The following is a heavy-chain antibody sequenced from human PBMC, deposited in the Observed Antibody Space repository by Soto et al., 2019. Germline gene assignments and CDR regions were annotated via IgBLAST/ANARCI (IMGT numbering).Heavy chain of an antibody. V-gene: IGHV4-34*01. J-gene: IGHJ4*02. D-gene: IGHD3-22*01. Sequence: PSETLSLTCAVYGGSFSGYYWSWIRQPPGKGLEWIGEINHSGSTNYNPSLKSRVTISVDTSKNQFSLKLSSVTAADTAVYYCARGRPIITMIVVAVFDYWGQGILVTVSS. CDR1: GGSFSGYY. CDR3: ARGRPIITMIVVAVFDY. CDR2: INHSGST.